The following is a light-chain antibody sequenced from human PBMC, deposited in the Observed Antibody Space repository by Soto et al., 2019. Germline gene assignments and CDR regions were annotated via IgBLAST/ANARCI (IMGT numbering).Light chain of an antibody. Sequence: EIVLTQSPGTLSLSPWESATLFCRASQSVPSTYLAWYQQKPGQAPRLLIFGASSRATGIPDRFSGSGFGMHFTLTISRLEPEDFAVYYCQQYGSSPPFTFGPGTKVD. CDR2: GAS. V-gene: IGKV3-20*01. CDR1: QSVPSTY. CDR3: QQYGSSPPFT. J-gene: IGKJ3*01.